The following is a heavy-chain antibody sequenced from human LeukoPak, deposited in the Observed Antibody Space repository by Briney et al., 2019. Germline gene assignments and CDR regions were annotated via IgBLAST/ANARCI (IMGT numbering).Heavy chain of an antibody. CDR1: GFTFSSYG. CDR2: ISYDGSNK. J-gene: IGHJ5*02. D-gene: IGHD3-22*01. CDR3: ARGYYYDSNRLDP. Sequence: GGSLRLSCAASGFTFSSYGMHWVRQAPGRGLEGVAVISYDGSNKYYADSVKGRFTISRDNPKNTLDLKMNSLRAEDTAVYYCARGYYYDSNRLDPWGQGTLVTISS. V-gene: IGHV3-30*03.